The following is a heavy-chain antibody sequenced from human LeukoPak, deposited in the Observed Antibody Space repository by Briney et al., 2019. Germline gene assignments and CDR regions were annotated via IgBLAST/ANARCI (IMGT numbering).Heavy chain of an antibody. J-gene: IGHJ6*02. Sequence: SQTLSLTCTVSGGSISSRDYYWRWIRQPPGKGLEWIGYIYYSGSTYYNPSLKSRVTISVDTSKNQFSLKLSSVTAADTAVYYCARASLGYYGSGSMYGMDVWGQGTTVTVSS. V-gene: IGHV4-30-4*01. CDR2: IYYSGST. D-gene: IGHD3-10*01. CDR1: GGSISSRDYY. CDR3: ARASLGYYGSGSMYGMDV.